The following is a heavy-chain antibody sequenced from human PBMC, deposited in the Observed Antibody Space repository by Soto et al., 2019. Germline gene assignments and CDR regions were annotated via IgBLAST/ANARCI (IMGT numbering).Heavy chain of an antibody. D-gene: IGHD6-19*01. V-gene: IGHV3-43D*04. CDR1: GFTFDDYA. J-gene: IGHJ4*02. CDR2: ISWDGGST. CDR3: AKDRGPGWTVAGTGDYFDY. Sequence: EVQLVESGGVVVQPGGSLRLSCAASGFTFDDYAMHWVRQAPGKGLEWVSLISWDGGSTYYADSVKGRFTISRDNSKNTLYLQMNSLRAEDTAVYYCAKDRGPGWTVAGTGDYFDYWGQGTLVTVSS.